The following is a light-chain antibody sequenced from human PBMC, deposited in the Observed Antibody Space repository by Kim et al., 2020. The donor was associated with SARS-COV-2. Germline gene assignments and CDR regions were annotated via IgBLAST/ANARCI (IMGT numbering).Light chain of an antibody. CDR2: EVS. V-gene: IGLV2-8*01. CDR3: TSYAANNNVV. CDR1: SSDIGGYNY. Sequence: QSALTQPPSASGSPGQPVTISCTGTSSDIGGYNYVSWYQQHPGKVPKLMIYEVSKRPSGVPDRFSGSKSGNTASLTVSGLQAVDEADYYCTSYAANNNVVIGGGTKVTVL. J-gene: IGLJ3*02.